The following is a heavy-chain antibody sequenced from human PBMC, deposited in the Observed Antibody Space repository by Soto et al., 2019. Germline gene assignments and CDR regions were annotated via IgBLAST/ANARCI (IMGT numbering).Heavy chain of an antibody. CDR2: LSGSGGST. D-gene: IGHD3-10*01. J-gene: IGHJ4*02. CDR1: GVSFIEYA. V-gene: IGHV3-23*01. CDR3: ARGFSAGKGSPPDY. Sequence: GGTLRLSCTASGVSFIEYAQSWVSPAPGKGLEWVSGLSGSGGSTSSADSVKGRFAISRDHSRNTLYLQMNSLRDGDTAIYSCARGFSAGKGSPPDYWGQGTLVTVSS.